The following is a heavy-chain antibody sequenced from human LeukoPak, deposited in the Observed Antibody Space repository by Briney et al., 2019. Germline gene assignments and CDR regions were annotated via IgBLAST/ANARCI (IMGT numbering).Heavy chain of an antibody. CDR3: ARARQSSYGPPTDAFDI. Sequence: ASVKVSCKASGYTFTSYGISWVRQAPGQGLEWMGWISAYNGNTNYAQKLQGRVTMTTDTSTSTAYVELRSLRSDDTAVYYCARARQSSYGPPTDAFDIWGQGTMVTVSS. V-gene: IGHV1-18*01. CDR1: GYTFTSYG. J-gene: IGHJ3*02. D-gene: IGHD5-18*01. CDR2: ISAYNGNT.